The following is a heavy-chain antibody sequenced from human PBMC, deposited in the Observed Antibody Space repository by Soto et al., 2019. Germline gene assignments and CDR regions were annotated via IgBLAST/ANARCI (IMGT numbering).Heavy chain of an antibody. CDR3: ARDRLANWFDP. V-gene: IGHV4-59*01. CDR1: GGSISSYY. J-gene: IGHJ5*02. Sequence: SETLSLTCTVSGGSISSYYWNWIRQPPGKGLEWIGYIYYSGSTKYNPSLKSRVTISVDTSKNQFSLTLSSVTAADTAVYYCARDRLANWFDPWGQGTLVTVSS. CDR2: IYYSGST. D-gene: IGHD3-9*01.